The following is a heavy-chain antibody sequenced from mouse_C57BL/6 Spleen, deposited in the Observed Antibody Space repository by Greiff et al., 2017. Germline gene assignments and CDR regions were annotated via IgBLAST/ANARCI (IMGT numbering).Heavy chain of an antibody. J-gene: IGHJ2*01. CDR1: GFTFSSYG. CDR2: ISSGGSYT. CDR3: ARHEGADYFDY. Sequence: VQLKESGGDLVKPGGSLKLSCAASGFTFSSYGMSWVRQTPDKRLEWVATISSGGSYTSYPDSVKGRFTISRDNAKNTLYLQMSSLKSEDTAMYYCARHEGADYFDYWGQGTTLTVSS. V-gene: IGHV5-6*01.